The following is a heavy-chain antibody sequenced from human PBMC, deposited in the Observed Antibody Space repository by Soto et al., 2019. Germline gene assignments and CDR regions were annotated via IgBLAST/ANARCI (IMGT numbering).Heavy chain of an antibody. CDR3: ARGVYCGGDCYPYFDY. J-gene: IGHJ4*02. CDR2: IYHSGST. Sequence: QLQLQESGSGLVKPSQTLSLTCAVSGGSISSGGYSWSWIRQPPGKGLEWIGYIYHSGSTYYNPSLKSRVTISVDRSKNRFSLKLSSVTAADTAVYYCARGVYCGGDCYPYFDYWGQGTLVTVSS. D-gene: IGHD2-21*02. V-gene: IGHV4-30-2*01. CDR1: GGSISSGGYS.